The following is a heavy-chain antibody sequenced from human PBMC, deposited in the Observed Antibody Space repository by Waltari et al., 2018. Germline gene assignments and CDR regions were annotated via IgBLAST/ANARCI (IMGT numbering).Heavy chain of an antibody. J-gene: IGHJ4*02. CDR1: GFTFSSYS. CDR2: ISSSRSTI. Sequence: EVQLVESGGGWVQPGGSLRVSCGASGFTFSSYSMNWVRQAPGKGLEWVSYISSSRSTIYYADSVKGRFTISSDNAKNSLYLQMNSLRAEDTAVYYCAEGRVTNGYWGQGTLVTVSS. CDR3: AEGRVTNGY. D-gene: IGHD4-17*01. V-gene: IGHV3-48*01.